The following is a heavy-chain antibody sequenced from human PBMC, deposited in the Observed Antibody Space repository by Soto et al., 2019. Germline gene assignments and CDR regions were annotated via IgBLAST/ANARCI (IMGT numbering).Heavy chain of an antibody. CDR2: IYYTGAT. V-gene: IGHV4-59*02. CDR1: GGSVSGYY. D-gene: IGHD3-16*01. CDR3: ARGGGAIPSYYNGIDV. J-gene: IGHJ6*02. Sequence: PSETLSLTCTVSGGSVSGYYWTWIRQSPGKGLEWIGYIYYTGATNYNPSLKSRGIISIDTSNNQFSLKLTSLTAADTAVYFCARGGGAIPSYYNGIDVWGQATTVTGSS.